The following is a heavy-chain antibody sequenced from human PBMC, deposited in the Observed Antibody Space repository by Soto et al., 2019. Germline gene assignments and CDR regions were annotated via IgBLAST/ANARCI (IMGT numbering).Heavy chain of an antibody. D-gene: IGHD6-19*01. CDR1: GYTVTELF. Sequence: ASVKIASKVSGYTVTELFMPGVRQAPGKGLEWMGGFDPEDGETIYAQKFQGRVTMTEDTSTDTAYMELSSLRSEDTAVYYCSTERVAGPNDAFDIWGQGTMVTVSS. V-gene: IGHV1-24*01. CDR3: STERVAGPNDAFDI. J-gene: IGHJ3*02. CDR2: FDPEDGET.